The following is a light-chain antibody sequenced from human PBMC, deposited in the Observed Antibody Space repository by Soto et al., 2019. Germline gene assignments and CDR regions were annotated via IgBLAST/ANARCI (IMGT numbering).Light chain of an antibody. CDR1: ESVSSSY. V-gene: IGKV3-20*01. Sequence: EIVLTQSPGTLSLSPGERATLSCRASESVSSSYLAWYQQKPGQAPRLLIYGASSRATGIPDRFSGSGSGTEFTLTISRLEPEDCALYYCQQYGSSLFTFGSGTKVDIK. J-gene: IGKJ3*01. CDR3: QQYGSSLFT. CDR2: GAS.